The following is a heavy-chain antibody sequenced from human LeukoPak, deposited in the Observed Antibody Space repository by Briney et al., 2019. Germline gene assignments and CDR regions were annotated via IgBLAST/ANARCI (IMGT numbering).Heavy chain of an antibody. CDR1: GYTFTGYY. CDR2: INPNSGGT. CDR3: ARGGAPYIVVVPAAIDY. V-gene: IGHV1-2*02. D-gene: IGHD2-2*02. J-gene: IGHJ4*02. Sequence: ASVKVSCKASGYTFTGYYMHWVRQAPGQGLEWMGWINPNSGGTNYAQKFQGRVTMTRDTSISTAYMELSRLRSDDTAVYYCARGGAPYIVVVPAAIDYWGQGTLVTVSS.